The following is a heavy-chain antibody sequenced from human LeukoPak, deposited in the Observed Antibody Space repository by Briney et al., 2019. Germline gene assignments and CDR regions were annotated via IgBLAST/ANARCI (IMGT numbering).Heavy chain of an antibody. Sequence: EASVKVSCKASGGTFTSYAISWVRQAPGQGLEWMGRIIPILAIANYAQKFQGRVTITADKSTSTAYMELSSLRSEDTAVYYCASRDGYKGLLDYWGQGTLVTVSS. CDR3: ASRDGYKGLLDY. J-gene: IGHJ4*02. D-gene: IGHD5-24*01. CDR1: GGTFTSYA. V-gene: IGHV1-69*04. CDR2: IIPILAIA.